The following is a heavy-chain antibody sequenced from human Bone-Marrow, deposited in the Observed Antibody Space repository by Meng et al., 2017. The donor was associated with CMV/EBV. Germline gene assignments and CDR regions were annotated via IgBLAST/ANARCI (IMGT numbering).Heavy chain of an antibody. CDR3: TTSSYYDFWSGYLTSGWFDP. Sequence: GGSLRLSCAASGFTFSNAWMSWVRQAPGKGLEWVGRIKSKTDGGTTDYAAPVKGRFTISRDDSKNTLYLQMNSLKTEDTAVYYCTTSSYYDFWSGYLTSGWFDPWGQGTLVTVSS. CDR1: GFTFSNAW. CDR2: IKSKTDGGTT. J-gene: IGHJ5*02. V-gene: IGHV3-15*01. D-gene: IGHD3-3*01.